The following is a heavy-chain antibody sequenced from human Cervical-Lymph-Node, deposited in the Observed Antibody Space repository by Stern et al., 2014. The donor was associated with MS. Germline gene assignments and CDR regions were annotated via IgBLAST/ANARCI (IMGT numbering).Heavy chain of an antibody. J-gene: IGHJ4*02. V-gene: IGHV5-51*01. CDR3: ARDYGDYAFDY. CDR2: IYPGASNT. CDR1: GYSFTANW. D-gene: IGHD4-17*01. Sequence: EVQLVESGAEVKKPGASLKISCKGSGYSFTANWIAWVRQMPGKGLQWMGIIYPGASNTRYSPSFQGQVTISADKSISTAYLQWSSLKASDTAMYYCARDYGDYAFDYWGQGTLVTVSS.